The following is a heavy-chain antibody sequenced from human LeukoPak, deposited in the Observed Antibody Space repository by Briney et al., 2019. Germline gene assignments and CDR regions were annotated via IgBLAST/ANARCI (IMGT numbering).Heavy chain of an antibody. V-gene: IGHV4-61*02. CDR3: ARDRRKGEAFDI. D-gene: IGHD3-16*01. CDR2: IYTSGST. J-gene: IGHJ3*02. Sequence: SQTLSLTCTVSGGSISSGSYYWSWIRQPAGKGLEWIGRIYTSGSTNYNPSLKSRVTISVDTSKNQFSLKLSSVTTADTAVYYCARDRRKGEAFDIWGQGTMVTVSS. CDR1: GGSISSGSYY.